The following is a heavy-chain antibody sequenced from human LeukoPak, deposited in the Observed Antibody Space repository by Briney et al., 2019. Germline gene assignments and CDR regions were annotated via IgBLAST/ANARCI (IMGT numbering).Heavy chain of an antibody. CDR3: AKATEGPFNFDY. V-gene: IGHV3-23*01. CDR2: ISGSGGST. J-gene: IGHJ4*02. CDR1: GFTFSTFA. Sequence: PGGSLRLSCEASGFTFSTFAMIWVRQAPGKGLEWVSAISGSGGSTYYADSVKGRFTISRDNSKNTLYLQMNSLRAEDTAVYYCAKATEGPFNFDYWGQGTLVTVSS.